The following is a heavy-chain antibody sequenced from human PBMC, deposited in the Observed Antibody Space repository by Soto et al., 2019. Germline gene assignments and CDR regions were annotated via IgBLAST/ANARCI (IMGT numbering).Heavy chain of an antibody. J-gene: IGHJ6*02. D-gene: IGHD1-26*01. CDR1: GGTFSSYA. CDR3: GSAIEQWELRYYYGMDV. CDR2: IIPIFGTA. Sequence: SVKVSCKASGGTFSSYAISWVRQAPGQGLEWMGGIIPIFGTANYTQKFQGRVTITADKSTSTAYMELSSLRSEDTAVYYCGSAIEQWELRYYYGMDVWGQGTTVTVSS. V-gene: IGHV1-69*06.